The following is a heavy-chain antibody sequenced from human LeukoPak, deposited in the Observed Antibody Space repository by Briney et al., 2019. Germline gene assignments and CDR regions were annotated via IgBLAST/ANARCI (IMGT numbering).Heavy chain of an antibody. CDR1: GYSFTSYW. D-gene: IGHD3-10*01. J-gene: IGHJ5*02. Sequence: GESLKISCKGSGYSFTSYWIGWVRQTPGKGLEWMGIIYPGDSDTRYSPSFQGQVTISADKSISTAYLQWSSLKASDTAMYYCARSGLLLWFGESSNWFDPWGQGTLVTVSS. CDR3: ARSGLLLWFGESSNWFDP. V-gene: IGHV5-51*01. CDR2: IYPGDSDT.